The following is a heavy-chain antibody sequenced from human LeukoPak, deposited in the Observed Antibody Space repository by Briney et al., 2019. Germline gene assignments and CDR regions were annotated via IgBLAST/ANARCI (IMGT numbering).Heavy chain of an antibody. D-gene: IGHD6-13*01. CDR3: AKDVISSSWYRWFDP. CDR2: ISGSGSST. J-gene: IGHJ5*02. Sequence: GGTLRLSCAASGFTFSSYDMSWVRQAPGKGLEWVSGISGSGSSTYYADSVKGRFTISRDNSKNTLYLQMNSLRAEDTAVYYCAKDVISSSWYRWFDPWGQGTLVTVSS. V-gene: IGHV3-23*01. CDR1: GFTFSSYD.